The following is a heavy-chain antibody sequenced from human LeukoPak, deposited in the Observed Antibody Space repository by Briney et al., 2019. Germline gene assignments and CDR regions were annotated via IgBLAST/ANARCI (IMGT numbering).Heavy chain of an antibody. CDR3: ARNLGTLATGGVALDI. CDR2: IYAGGST. D-gene: IGHD1-14*01. V-gene: IGHV3-66*01. J-gene: IGHJ3*02. Sequence: QPGGSLRLSCAASGFTFSSYAMSWVRPAPGKGLEWVSVIYAGGSTHYPDSVKGRFIIARDDSKNTVSLQMNSLRVEDTAMYYCARNLGTLATGGVALDIWGQGTMVTVAS. CDR1: GFTFSSYA.